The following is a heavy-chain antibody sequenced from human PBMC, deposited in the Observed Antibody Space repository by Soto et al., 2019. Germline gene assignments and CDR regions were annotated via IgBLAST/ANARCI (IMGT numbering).Heavy chain of an antibody. J-gene: IGHJ4*02. CDR1: GVTFRSYA. Sequence: GGSLRLSCAASGVTFRSYAMSWIRQAPGKGLEWVSGISASGNAYYADSVKGRFTISRDSSKNTLYLQMNRLTAEDTDLYYCAKGTMLTTLFSLYYWGQGTLVTVSS. CDR3: AKGTMLTTLFSLYY. CDR2: ISASGNA. V-gene: IGHV3-23*01. D-gene: IGHD4-17*01.